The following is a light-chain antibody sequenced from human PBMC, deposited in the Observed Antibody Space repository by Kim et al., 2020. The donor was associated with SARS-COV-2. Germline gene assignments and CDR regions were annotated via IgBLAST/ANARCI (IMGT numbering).Light chain of an antibody. Sequence: SYELTQPPSVSVSPGQTATITCSGDKLGDKFAYWYQQKPGQSPVLVIYQDDKRPSGIPERFSGSNSGNTATLTISGTQAMDESDYYCQAWDSSTVV. CDR2: QDD. CDR1: KLGDKF. J-gene: IGLJ2*01. V-gene: IGLV3-1*01. CDR3: QAWDSSTVV.